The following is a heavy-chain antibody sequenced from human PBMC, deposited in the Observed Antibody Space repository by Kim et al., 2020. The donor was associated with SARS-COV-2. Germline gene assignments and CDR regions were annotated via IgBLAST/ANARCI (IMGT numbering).Heavy chain of an antibody. CDR2: ISYDGSNK. D-gene: IGHD3-16*01. Sequence: GGSLRLSCAASGFTFSSYGMHWVRQAPGKGLEWVAVISYDGSNKYYADSVKGRFTISRDNSKNTLYLQMNSLRAEDTAVYYCAKGEEVLGLVFAEYFQHWGQGTLVTVSS. V-gene: IGHV3-30*18. CDR1: GFTFSSYG. CDR3: AKGEEVLGLVFAEYFQH. J-gene: IGHJ1*01.